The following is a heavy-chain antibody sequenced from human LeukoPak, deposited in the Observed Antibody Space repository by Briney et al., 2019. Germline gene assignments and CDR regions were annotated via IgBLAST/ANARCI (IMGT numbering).Heavy chain of an antibody. CDR3: AKGGRFGELLYFDY. J-gene: IGHJ4*02. Sequence: PGGSLRLSCAASGFTFSSYGMHWVRQAPGKGLEWVAFIRYDGSNKYYADSVKGRFTISRDNSKNTLYLQMNSLRAEDTAVYYCAKGGRFGELLYFDYWGQGTLVTVSS. CDR2: IRYDGSNK. V-gene: IGHV3-30*02. D-gene: IGHD3-10*01. CDR1: GFTFSSYG.